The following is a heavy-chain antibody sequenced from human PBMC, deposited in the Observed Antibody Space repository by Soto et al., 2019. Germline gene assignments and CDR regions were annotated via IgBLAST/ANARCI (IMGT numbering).Heavy chain of an antibody. J-gene: IGHJ2*01. CDR3: ARGQTVTGDNWYFDL. D-gene: IGHD1-20*01. V-gene: IGHV4-34*01. CDR1: GGSFSGYY. CDR2: SNHSGST. Sequence: QVQLQQWGAGLLKPSETLSLTCAVYGGSFSGYYWSWIRQPPGKGLEWIGESNHSGSTNYNPSLKSRVTISVDTSQNQFSLQLSSVTAADTAVYYCARGQTVTGDNWYFDLGGRGTLVTVSS.